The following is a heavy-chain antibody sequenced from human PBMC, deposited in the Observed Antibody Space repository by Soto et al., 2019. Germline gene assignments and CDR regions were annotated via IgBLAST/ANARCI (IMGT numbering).Heavy chain of an antibody. CDR2: IYYSGST. D-gene: IGHD2-15*01. J-gene: IGHJ5*02. CDR3: ARAEWTVVAVSWFDP. Sequence: SETLSLTCTVSGGSISSGDYYWSWIRQHPGKGLEWIGYIYYSGSTYYNPSLKSRLTISVDTSKNQFSLKLSSVTAADTAVYYCARAEWTVVAVSWFDPWGQGTLVTSPQ. CDR1: GGSISSGDYY. V-gene: IGHV4-31*03.